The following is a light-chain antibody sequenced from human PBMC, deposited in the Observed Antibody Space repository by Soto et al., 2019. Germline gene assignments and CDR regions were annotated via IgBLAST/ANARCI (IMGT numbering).Light chain of an antibody. V-gene: IGKV3-20*01. CDR2: GAS. CDR3: QQYGSSPLLT. CDR1: QSVSSSY. Sequence: EIVLTQYPGTLSLSPGERATLSCRASQSVSSSYLAWYQQKPGQAPRLLIYGASSRATGIPDRFSGSESGTDFTLTISRLEPEDFAVYYCQQYGSSPLLTFGGGTKVDIK. J-gene: IGKJ4*01.